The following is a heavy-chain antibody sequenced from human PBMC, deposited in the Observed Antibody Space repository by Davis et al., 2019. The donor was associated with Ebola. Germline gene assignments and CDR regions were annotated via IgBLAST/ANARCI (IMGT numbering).Heavy chain of an antibody. CDR2: ISWNSGRI. Sequence: PGGSLRLSCEVSGFTSNDHAMHWVRQAPGKGLEWVSGISWNSGRIGYADAVKGRFTISRDNSKNTLYLQMNSLRAEDTALYYCAELHSSSSHIWGQGTLVTVSS. V-gene: IGHV3-9*02. J-gene: IGHJ4*02. D-gene: IGHD6-6*01. CDR3: AELHSSSSHI. CDR1: GFTSNDHA.